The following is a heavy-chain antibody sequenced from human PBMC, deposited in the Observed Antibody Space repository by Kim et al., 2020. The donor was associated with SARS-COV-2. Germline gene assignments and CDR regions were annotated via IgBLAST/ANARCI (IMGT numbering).Heavy chain of an antibody. Sequence: KYYADTGKGRFTISRDNSKNTLYLQMNSLRAEGTAVYYCARDRATHYFDYWGQGTLVTVSS. CDR2: K. J-gene: IGHJ4*02. CDR3: ARDRATHYFDY. V-gene: IGHV3-30*05. D-gene: IGHD5-12*01.